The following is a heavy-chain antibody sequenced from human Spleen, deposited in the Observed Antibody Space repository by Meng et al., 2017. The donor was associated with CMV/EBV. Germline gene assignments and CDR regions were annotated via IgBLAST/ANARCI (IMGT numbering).Heavy chain of an antibody. CDR1: TGYY. D-gene: IGHD2-8*02. CDR3: ARRYCTSVNCFFVDRFDH. Sequence: TGYYIHWVRQAPGQGLEWMGWITPDSGGTNYAQKFQGRVTMTKNTSITTAYMELHSLRSDDTAIYYCARRYCTSVNCFFVDRFDHWGQGSLVTVSS. V-gene: IGHV1-2*02. J-gene: IGHJ4*02. CDR2: ITPDSGGT.